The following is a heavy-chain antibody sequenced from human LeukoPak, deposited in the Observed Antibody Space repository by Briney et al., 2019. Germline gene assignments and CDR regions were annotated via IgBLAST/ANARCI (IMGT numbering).Heavy chain of an antibody. V-gene: IGHV3-33*01. D-gene: IGHD3-10*01. J-gene: IGHJ5*02. CDR2: IWYDGSNK. CDR3: ARNGDMVRGVIISKSWFDP. CDR1: GFTFSSYG. Sequence: GGSLRLSCAASGFTFSSYGMHWVRQAPGKGLEWVAVIWYDGSNKYYADSVKGRFTISRDNSKNSLYLQMNSLRAEDTAVYYCARNGDMVRGVIISKSWFDPWGQGTLVTVSS.